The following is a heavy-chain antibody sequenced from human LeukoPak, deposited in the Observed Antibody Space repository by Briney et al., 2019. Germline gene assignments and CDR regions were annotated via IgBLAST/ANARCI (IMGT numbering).Heavy chain of an antibody. V-gene: IGHV3-23*01. J-gene: IGHJ5*02. CDR3: AKDRAVAGKHANWFDP. Sequence: GGSLRLSCAASGFTFSSYAMSWVRQAPGKGLEWVSAISGSGGSTYYADSVKGRFTISRDNSKNTLYLQMNSLRAEDTAVYYCAKDRAVAGKHANWFDPWGQGTLVTVSS. D-gene: IGHD6-19*01. CDR2: ISGSGGST. CDR1: GFTFSSYA.